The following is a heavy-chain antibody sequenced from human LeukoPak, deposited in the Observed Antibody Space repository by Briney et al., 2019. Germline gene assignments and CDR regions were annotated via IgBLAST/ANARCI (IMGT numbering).Heavy chain of an antibody. CDR2: ISSSGSTI. CDR1: GFTFSSYE. Sequence: GGSLRLSCAASGFTFSSYEMNWVLQAPGKGLEWVSYISSSGSTIFYADSVKGRFTISRDNAKNSLYLQMSSLRAEDTAVCYCARRSGIAVAGAFDYWGQGTLVTVSS. CDR3: ARRSGIAVAGAFDY. V-gene: IGHV3-48*03. J-gene: IGHJ4*02. D-gene: IGHD6-19*01.